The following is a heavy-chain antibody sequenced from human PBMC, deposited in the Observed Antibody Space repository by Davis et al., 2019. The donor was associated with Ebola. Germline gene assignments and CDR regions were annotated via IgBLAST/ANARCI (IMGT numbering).Heavy chain of an antibody. CDR2: IISNSADT. J-gene: IGHJ4*02. CDR3: ARDYPHDQRSGYPLDY. D-gene: IGHD3-3*01. Sequence: ASVKVSCKASGYTFTAYNLHWVRQAPGQGLEWMGRIISNSADTNYAQKFQGRVTMTRDTSITTAYMELSSLTSDDTAVYYCARDYPHDQRSGYPLDYWGQGVLVTVSS. V-gene: IGHV1-2*06. CDR1: GYTFTAYN.